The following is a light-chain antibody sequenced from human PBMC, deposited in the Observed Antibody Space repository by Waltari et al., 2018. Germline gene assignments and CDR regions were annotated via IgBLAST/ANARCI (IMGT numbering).Light chain of an antibody. V-gene: IGLV2-8*01. CDR1: TTDIGDYNY. J-gene: IGLJ1*01. Sequence: QPALTQPPSASGSLGQSVTISCTGSTTDIGDYNYVSWYQQHPGKAPKLILFGVTKRPSGVPNLFSGSKSGNTASLTVSGLQADDEADYYCTSYTGNTSFYVFGPGTKVTVL. CDR2: GVT. CDR3: TSYTGNTSFYV.